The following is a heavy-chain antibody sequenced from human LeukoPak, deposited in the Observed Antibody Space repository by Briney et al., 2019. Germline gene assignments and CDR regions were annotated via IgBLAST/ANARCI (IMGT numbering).Heavy chain of an antibody. Sequence: ASVKVSCKASGGTFSSYAISWVRQAPGQGLEWMGGIIPIFGTANYAQKFQGRVTITADESTSTAYMELSSLRSEDTAVYYCARLNYYDSSGYYSDYYYMDVWGKGTTVTVSS. CDR2: IIPIFGTA. V-gene: IGHV1-69*13. CDR1: GGTFSSYA. J-gene: IGHJ6*03. CDR3: ARLNYYDSSGYYSDYYYMDV. D-gene: IGHD3-22*01.